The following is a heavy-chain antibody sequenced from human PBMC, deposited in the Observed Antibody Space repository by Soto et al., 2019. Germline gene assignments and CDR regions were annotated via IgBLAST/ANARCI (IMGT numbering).Heavy chain of an antibody. CDR1: GFTFSSYA. CDR2: ISGSGGST. J-gene: IGHJ4*02. V-gene: IGHV3-23*01. Sequence: SVGSLRLSCAASGFTFSSYAMSWVRQAPGKGLEWVSAISGSGGSTYYADSVKGRFTISRDNSKNTLYLQMNSLRAEDTAVYYCASYRLRFSYPYWGQGTLVTVSS. CDR3: ASYRLRFSYPY. D-gene: IGHD3-3*01.